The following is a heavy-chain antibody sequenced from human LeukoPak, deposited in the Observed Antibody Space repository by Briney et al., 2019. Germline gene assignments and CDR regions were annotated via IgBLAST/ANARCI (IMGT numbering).Heavy chain of an antibody. CDR1: GGSISSSSYY. D-gene: IGHD5-12*01. J-gene: IGHJ4*02. V-gene: IGHV4-39*01. CDR3: AISGYHFDY. CDR2: IYYSGST. Sequence: PSETLSLSCTVSGGSISSSSYYWGWLRQPPGRGLEWIGSIYYSGSTYYNPSLKSRVTISVDTSKNQFSLKLSSVTAADTAVYYCAISGYHFDYWGQGTLVTVSS.